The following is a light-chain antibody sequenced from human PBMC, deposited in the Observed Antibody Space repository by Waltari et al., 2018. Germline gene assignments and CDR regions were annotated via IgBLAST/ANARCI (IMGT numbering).Light chain of an antibody. CDR3: MQALQTPPT. V-gene: IGKV2-28*01. CDR1: QGLLHSNGYNY. Sequence: IVMTQSPLSLPVTPGEPAPISCRSSQGLLHSNGYNYLDWYLQKPGQSPQLLIYLGSNRASGVPDRFSGSGSGTDFTLKISRVEAEDVGVYYCMQALQTPPTFGQGTKVEIK. CDR2: LGS. J-gene: IGKJ1*01.